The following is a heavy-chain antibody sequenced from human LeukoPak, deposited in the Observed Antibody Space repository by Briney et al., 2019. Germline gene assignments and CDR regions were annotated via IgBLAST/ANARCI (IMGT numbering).Heavy chain of an antibody. CDR3: ARGHGYSGHALAY. CDR1: GTSINDYY. CDR2: IYFSGHT. J-gene: IGHJ4*02. D-gene: IGHD5-12*01. Sequence: SETLSLSCTVSGTSINDYYWSWIRQPPGKRLEWIGYIYFSGHTNYSPPLKSRVTMSLDAPRDHFSLQLNSVTAADTAVYYCARGHGYSGHALAYWGQGILVTVSS. V-gene: IGHV4-59*01.